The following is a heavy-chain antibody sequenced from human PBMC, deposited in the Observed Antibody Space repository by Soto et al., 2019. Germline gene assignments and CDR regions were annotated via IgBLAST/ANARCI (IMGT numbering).Heavy chain of an antibody. D-gene: IGHD1-7*01. CDR3: ARTKGEPEAFDI. V-gene: IGHV3-23*01. CDR2: ISGSGGST. Sequence: EVQLLESGGGLVQPGGSLRLSCVASGFTFSSFAMSWVLQGPGQGLEWFSVISGSGGSTYYADSVKGRFTISRDNSKNTVSLQMYSLRAEDTAVYYCARTKGEPEAFDIWGQGTMVTVSS. J-gene: IGHJ3*02. CDR1: GFTFSSFA.